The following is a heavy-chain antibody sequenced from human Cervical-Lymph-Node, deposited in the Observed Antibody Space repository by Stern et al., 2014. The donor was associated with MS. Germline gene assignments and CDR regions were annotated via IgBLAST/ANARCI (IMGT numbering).Heavy chain of an antibody. D-gene: IGHD3-22*01. J-gene: IGHJ3*02. CDR3: AKDFFRPDTYYYDSSGLDAFDI. V-gene: IGHV3-23*04. Sequence: EVQLVESGGGLVQPGGSLRLSCAASGFTFSSYAMSWVRQAPGKGLEWVSAISGSGGSTYYADSVKGRFTISRDNSKNTLYLQMNSLRAEDTAVYYCAKDFFRPDTYYYDSSGLDAFDIWGQGTMVTVSS. CDR2: ISGSGGST. CDR1: GFTFSSYA.